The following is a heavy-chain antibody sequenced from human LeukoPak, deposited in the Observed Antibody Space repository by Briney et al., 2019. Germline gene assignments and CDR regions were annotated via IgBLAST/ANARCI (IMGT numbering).Heavy chain of an antibody. CDR2: INQSGST. D-gene: IGHD5-24*01. J-gene: IGHJ4*02. V-gene: IGHV4-34*01. CDR1: GGSFSDYY. Sequence: SETLSLTCAVYGGSFSDYYWSWIRQPPGKGLEWIGEINQSGSTNYNPSLKSRVTISVDTSKNQFSLKLRSVTPADTAVYYCARHSMATIRVFRYWGQGTLVTVSS. CDR3: ARHSMATIRVFRY.